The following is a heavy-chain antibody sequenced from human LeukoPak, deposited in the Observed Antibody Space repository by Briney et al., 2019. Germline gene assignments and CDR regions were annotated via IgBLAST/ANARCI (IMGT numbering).Heavy chain of an antibody. V-gene: IGHV3-23*01. CDR2: ISGGGGST. CDR3: AKAGRGGDLLNWFDP. J-gene: IGHJ5*02. D-gene: IGHD2-21*02. Sequence: GGSLRLSCAASGFTFSSYAMSWVRQAPGKGLEWVSAISGGGGSTYYADSVKGRFTISRDNSKNTLYLQMNSLRAEDTAVYYCAKAGRGGDLLNWFDPWGQGTLVTVSS. CDR1: GFTFSSYA.